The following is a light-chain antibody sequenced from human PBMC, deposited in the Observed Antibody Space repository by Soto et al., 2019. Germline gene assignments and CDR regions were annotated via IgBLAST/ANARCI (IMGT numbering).Light chain of an antibody. V-gene: IGKV3-20*01. Sequence: EIVLTQSPGTLSLSPGERAPLSCRASQSVRSNFLAWYQQKPGQAPRLLIYGASNRATGIPDRFSGSGSGTDFTLTITRLEPEDFAMYYCQRYDSFRTFGQGTKVDIK. CDR2: GAS. J-gene: IGKJ1*01. CDR1: QSVRSNF. CDR3: QRYDSFRT.